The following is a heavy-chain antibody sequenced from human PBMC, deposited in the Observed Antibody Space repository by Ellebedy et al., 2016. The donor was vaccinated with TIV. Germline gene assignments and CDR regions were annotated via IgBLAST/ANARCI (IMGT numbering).Heavy chain of an antibody. CDR2: IDPSEGRR. CDR3: ARGNSGGWYEGAFDI. J-gene: IGHJ3*02. V-gene: IGHV1-46*01. Sequence: AASVKVSCKASGYTFTNDFMHWVRQAPGQGLEWMGIIDPSEGRRSYAQKFQGRVTMTRDTSTSTVYLELNSLRSEDTAVYYCARGNSGGWYEGAFDIWGQGTMVTVSS. CDR1: GYTFTNDF. D-gene: IGHD6-19*01.